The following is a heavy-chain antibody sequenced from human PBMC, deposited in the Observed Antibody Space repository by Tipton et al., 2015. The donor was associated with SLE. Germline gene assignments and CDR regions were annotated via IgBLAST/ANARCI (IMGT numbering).Heavy chain of an antibody. CDR1: GSTVSGHY. V-gene: IGHV3-53*01. CDR3: AGEGIAVAGSHYYYGMDV. J-gene: IGHJ6*02. Sequence: SLRLSCAASGSTVSGHYMNWVRQAPGKGLEWVSGIYAGGATYYADSVKGRFTISRDNSKNTLYLQINSLRAEDTAVYYCAGEGIAVAGSHYYYGMDVWGQGTTVTVSS. CDR2: IYAGGAT. D-gene: IGHD6-13*01.